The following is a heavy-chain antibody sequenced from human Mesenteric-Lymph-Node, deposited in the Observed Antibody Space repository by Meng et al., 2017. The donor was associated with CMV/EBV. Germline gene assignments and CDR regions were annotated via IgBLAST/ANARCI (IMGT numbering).Heavy chain of an antibody. D-gene: IGHD1-26*01. Sequence: GSLRLSCTVSGGSVSSGSYYWSWIRQPPGKGLEWIGYIYHSGGTNYNPSLKSRVTISIDTSKNQFSLKVNSVTAADSAMYYCARVPVGASYYFDYWGQGRLVTVS. V-gene: IGHV4-61*01. J-gene: IGHJ4*02. CDR2: IYHSGGT. CDR1: GGSVSSGSYY. CDR3: ARVPVGASYYFDY.